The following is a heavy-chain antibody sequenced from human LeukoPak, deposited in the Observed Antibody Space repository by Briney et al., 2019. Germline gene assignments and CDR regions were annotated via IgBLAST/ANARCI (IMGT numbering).Heavy chain of an antibody. CDR2: IGSSTGYT. Sequence: GGSLRLSCAASGFTVSSNYMSWVRQAPGKGLEWVSAIGSSTGYTYYGDSVRGRFTISRDIAKNSLYLQMNSLRVEDTAIYYCAREYCSGGTCYGYWGQGTLVTVSS. CDR3: AREYCSGGTCYGY. V-gene: IGHV3-21*01. D-gene: IGHD2-15*01. CDR1: GFTVSSNY. J-gene: IGHJ4*02.